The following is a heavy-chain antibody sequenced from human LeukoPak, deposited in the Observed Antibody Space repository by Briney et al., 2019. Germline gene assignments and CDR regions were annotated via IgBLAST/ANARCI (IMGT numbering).Heavy chain of an antibody. CDR1: GYTFTNYY. CDR3: ATGGRGAEVGEYFDY. D-gene: IGHD1-26*01. Sequence: ASVKVSCKASGYTFTNYYMHWVRQAPGQGLEWMGMITPTGGSTTYAQKFQGRVSVTRDMSTSTVYMELSSLRSEDTAVYYCATGGRGAEVGEYFDYWGQGTLVTVSS. CDR2: ITPTGGST. J-gene: IGHJ4*02. V-gene: IGHV1-46*01.